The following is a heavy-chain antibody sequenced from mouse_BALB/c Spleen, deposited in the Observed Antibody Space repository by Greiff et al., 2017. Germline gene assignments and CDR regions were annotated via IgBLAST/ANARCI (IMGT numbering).Heavy chain of an antibody. CDR1: GFNIKDTY. D-gene: IGHD1-1*01. CDR2: IDPANGNT. J-gene: IGHJ4*01. V-gene: IGHV14-3*02. Sequence: EVQLVESGAELVKPGASVKLSCTASGFNIKDTYMHWVKQRPEQGLEWIGRIDPANGNTKYDPKFQGKATITADTSSNTAYLQLSSLTSEDTAVYYCASRVITTVVEVDYWGQGTSVTVSS. CDR3: ASRVITTVVEVDY.